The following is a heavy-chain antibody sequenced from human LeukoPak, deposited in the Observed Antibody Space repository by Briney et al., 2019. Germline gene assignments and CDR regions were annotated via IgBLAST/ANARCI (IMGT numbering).Heavy chain of an antibody. CDR2: IDPSDSYT. J-gene: IGHJ4*02. V-gene: IGHV5-10-1*01. CDR1: GYSFTNYW. Sequence: GESLKISCKGSGYSFTNYWISWVRQMPGKGLEWMGRIDPSDSYTKYSPSFEGHVTISVDKYISTAFLQWNSLKASDSAMYYCATGASKVTTDFANYWGQGTQVAVSS. CDR3: ATGASKVTTDFANY. D-gene: IGHD4-17*01.